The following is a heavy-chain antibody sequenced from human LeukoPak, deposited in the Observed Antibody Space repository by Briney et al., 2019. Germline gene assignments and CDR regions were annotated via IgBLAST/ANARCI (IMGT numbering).Heavy chain of an antibody. CDR1: GFTCSDYR. J-gene: IGHJ5*02. D-gene: IGHD5-24*01. Sequence: AVSLRCSCAAYGFTCSDYRLIWLRHAQGIGLMGVGNRKQDGSVKRHADSVRGPFSISRDTAQTSQYPQMKSLRAEDTAVYYCARAADPWLQLTWGQGTLVTVSS. CDR2: RKQDGSVK. CDR3: ARAADPWLQLT. V-gene: IGHV3-7*05.